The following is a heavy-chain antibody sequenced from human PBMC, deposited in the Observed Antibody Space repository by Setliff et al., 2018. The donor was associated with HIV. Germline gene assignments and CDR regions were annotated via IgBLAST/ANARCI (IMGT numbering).Heavy chain of an antibody. CDR3: ATTTIFEVPRYYYYYMDV. Sequence: SETLSLTCAVYGGSFSGDYWSWVRQHPGKGLEWIGYIYRTGSTKYNPSLKSRVTISVDTSKNQFSLKLSSVTAADTAVYYCATTTIFEVPRYYYYYMDVWGKGTTVTVSS. CDR2: IYRTGST. D-gene: IGHD3-3*01. CDR1: GGSFSGDY. V-gene: IGHV4-59*08. J-gene: IGHJ6*03.